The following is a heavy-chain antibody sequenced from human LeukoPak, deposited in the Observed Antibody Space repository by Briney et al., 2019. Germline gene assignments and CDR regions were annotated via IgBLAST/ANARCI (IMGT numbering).Heavy chain of an antibody. CDR3: AGIVVVPAVYDAFDI. V-gene: IGHV4-59*01. CDR2: IYYSGST. D-gene: IGHD2-2*01. CDR1: GGSISSYY. Sequence: PSETLSLTCTVSGGSISSYYWSWLRQPPGKGLEWIGYIYYSGSTNYNPSLKRRVTISVDTSKYQFSLKLSSVTAADTAVYYCAGIVVVPAVYDAFDIWGQGTMVTVSS. J-gene: IGHJ3*02.